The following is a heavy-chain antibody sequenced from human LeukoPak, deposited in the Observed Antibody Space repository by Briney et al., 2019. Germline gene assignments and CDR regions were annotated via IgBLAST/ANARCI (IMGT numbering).Heavy chain of an antibody. CDR3: ARVSGYDWESFYDY. V-gene: IGHV4-59*01. CDR2: IFYSGST. J-gene: IGHJ4*02. D-gene: IGHD5-12*01. CDR1: GGSISTYY. Sequence: SETLSLTCTVSGGSISTYYWSWIRQPPGKGLEWIGYIFYSGSTNYNPSLKSRVTISVDTSKNQFSLKLSSVTAADTAVYYCARVSGYDWESFYDYWGQGTLVTVSS.